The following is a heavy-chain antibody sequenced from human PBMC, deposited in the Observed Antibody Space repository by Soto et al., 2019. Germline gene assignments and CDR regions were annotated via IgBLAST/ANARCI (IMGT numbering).Heavy chain of an antibody. CDR2: IDHSGST. V-gene: IGHV4-34*01. CDR1: GGSFTGYY. CDR3: ASRYCSGGSCYYGPDY. D-gene: IGHD2-15*01. Sequence: SETLSLTCAVYGGSFTGYYWSWIRQPPGKGLEWIGEIDHSGSTNYNPSLKSRVTISVDTSKNQFSLKLSSVTAADTAVYYCASRYCSGGSCYYGPDYWGQGTLVTVSS. J-gene: IGHJ4*02.